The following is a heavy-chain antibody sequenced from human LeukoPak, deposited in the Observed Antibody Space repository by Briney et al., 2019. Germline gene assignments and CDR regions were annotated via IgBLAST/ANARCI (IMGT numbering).Heavy chain of an antibody. CDR2: IYYSGST. J-gene: IGHJ4*02. CDR3: ARGLYYYDIGLDY. CDR1: GGSITSYY. D-gene: IGHD3-22*01. V-gene: IGHV4-59*01. Sequence: SETLSLTCTVSGGSITSYYWTWIRQPPGKGLEWIGYIYYSGSTNYNPSLKSRVTISVDTSKNQFSLKLSSVTAADTAVYYCARGLYYYDIGLDYWGQGILVTVSS.